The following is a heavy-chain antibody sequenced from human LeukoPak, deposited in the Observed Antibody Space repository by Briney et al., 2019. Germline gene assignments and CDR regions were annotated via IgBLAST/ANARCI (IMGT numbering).Heavy chain of an antibody. CDR1: GGSISSGAY. CDR3: ANSWYYYDSSGLPKADAFDH. V-gene: IGHV4-38-2*02. CDR2: IYRTGNT. D-gene: IGHD3-22*01. Sequence: PSETLSLTCTVSGGSISSGAYWGWVRQSPGKGLEWIATIYRTGNTYYNPSLESRVTISIDTSKNQFSLKLNSVTAADTAVYYCANSWYYYDSSGLPKADAFDHWGQGTLVTVSS. J-gene: IGHJ3*01.